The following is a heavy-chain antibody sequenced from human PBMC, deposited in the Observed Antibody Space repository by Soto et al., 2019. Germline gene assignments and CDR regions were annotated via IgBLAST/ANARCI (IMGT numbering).Heavy chain of an antibody. Sequence: QVQLVESGGGVVQPGRSLRLSCAASGFTFSSYAMHWVRQAPGKGLEWVAVISYDGSNKYYADSVKGRFTISRDNSKNTLDLQMNSLRAEDTAVYYCARDGTWAMDYWGQGTLVTVSS. J-gene: IGHJ4*02. D-gene: IGHD2-2*01. CDR3: ARDGTWAMDY. CDR1: GFTFSSYA. V-gene: IGHV3-30-3*01. CDR2: ISYDGSNK.